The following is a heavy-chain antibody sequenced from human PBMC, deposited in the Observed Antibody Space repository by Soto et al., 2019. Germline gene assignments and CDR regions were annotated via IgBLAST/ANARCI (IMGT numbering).Heavy chain of an antibody. D-gene: IGHD6-19*01. J-gene: IGHJ5*02. V-gene: IGHV3-74*01. Sequence: EVQLVESGGGLVQPGGSLRLSCAASGFAFSIYWMQWVRQAPGKGPVWVSRISSDGRNTTYADFVKGRFTISRDNAENTLHLQMTSLTDADTAVYYCIKASTVTGVGGYRWGQGTLVTVSS. CDR2: ISSDGRNT. CDR3: IKASTVTGVGGYR. CDR1: GFAFSIYW.